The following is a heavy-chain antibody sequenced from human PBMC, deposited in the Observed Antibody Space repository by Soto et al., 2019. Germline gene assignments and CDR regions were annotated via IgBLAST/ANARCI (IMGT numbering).Heavy chain of an antibody. CDR1: GGSISSGGYY. Sequence: QVQLQESGPGLVKPSQTLSLTCTVSGGSISSGGYYWTWIRQHPGKGLEWIGYNYYSGITYYNPSLKSRVTXSLXXSXNQFSLKLSSVTAADTAVYYCARGSSIAGLYYGMDVWGQGTTVTVSS. CDR3: ARGSSIAGLYYGMDV. D-gene: IGHD6-6*01. V-gene: IGHV4-31*03. CDR2: NYYSGIT. J-gene: IGHJ6*02.